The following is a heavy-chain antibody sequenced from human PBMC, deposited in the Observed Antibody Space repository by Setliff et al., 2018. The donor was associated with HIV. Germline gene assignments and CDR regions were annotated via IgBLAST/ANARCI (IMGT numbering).Heavy chain of an antibody. V-gene: IGHV4-39*01. Sequence: SETLSLTCTVSGGSISGNSYYWGWFRQPPGKGLEWIGSIYYSGSTYYTPSLKSRVTISVDTSQNQFSLKLNSVTAADTAVYYCARRGIAAAGSDSWGQGTLVTVSS. J-gene: IGHJ4*02. D-gene: IGHD6-13*01. CDR3: ARRGIAAAGSDS. CDR2: IYYSGST. CDR1: GGSISGNSYY.